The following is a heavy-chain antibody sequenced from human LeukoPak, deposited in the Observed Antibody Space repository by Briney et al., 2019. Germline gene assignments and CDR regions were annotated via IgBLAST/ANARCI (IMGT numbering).Heavy chain of an antibody. Sequence: GGSLRLSCAASGFTFSDHYTDWVRQAPGKGLEWVGRSRNKANSYTTEYAASVKGRFTISRDDSKNSLYLQMNSLKTEDTAVYYCARVLVKRGSRFFDYWGQGTLVTVSS. J-gene: IGHJ4*02. CDR2: SRNKANSYTT. CDR3: ARVLVKRGSRFFDY. D-gene: IGHD1-26*01. CDR1: GFTFSDHY. V-gene: IGHV3-72*01.